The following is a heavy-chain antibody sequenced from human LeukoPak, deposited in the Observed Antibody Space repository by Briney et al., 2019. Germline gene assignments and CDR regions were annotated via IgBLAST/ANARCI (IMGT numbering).Heavy chain of an antibody. V-gene: IGHV6-1*01. Sequence: SQTLSLTCAISGDSVSSKSAAWNWIRQSPSRGLEWLGRTYYRSKWYNDYAVSVKSRISVNPDTTKNQFSLQLSSVTPEDTAVYYCARAHYDISTGYLDYWGQGTLVTVSP. D-gene: IGHD3-9*01. J-gene: IGHJ4*02. CDR1: GDSVSSKSAA. CDR2: TYYRSKWYN. CDR3: ARAHYDISTGYLDY.